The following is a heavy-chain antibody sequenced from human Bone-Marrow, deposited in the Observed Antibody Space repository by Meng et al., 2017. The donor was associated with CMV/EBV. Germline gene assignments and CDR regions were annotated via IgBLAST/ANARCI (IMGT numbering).Heavy chain of an antibody. Sequence: SETLSLTCTVSGYSISSGYYWGWIRQPPGKGLEWIGSIYHSGSTYYNPSLKSRVTISVDTSKNQFSLKLSSVTAADTAVYYCAKDQGYYYYYGMDVLGQGTTVSVSS. V-gene: IGHV4-38-2*02. CDR1: GYSISSGYY. CDR3: AKDQGYYYYYGMDV. CDR2: IYHSGST. J-gene: IGHJ6*02.